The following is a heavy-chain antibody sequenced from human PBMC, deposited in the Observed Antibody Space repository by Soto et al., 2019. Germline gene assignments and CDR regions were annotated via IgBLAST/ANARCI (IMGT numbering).Heavy chain of an antibody. J-gene: IGHJ6*02. Sequence: GGSLRLSCAASGFTFSSYAMHWVRQAPCKGLEWVAVISYDGSNKYYADSVKGRFTISRDNSKNTLYLQMNGLRAEDTAVYYCARDRDNWNDGYYCYGMDIWGQGTTVTVS. CDR1: GFTFSSYA. D-gene: IGHD1-1*01. CDR3: ARDRDNWNDGYYCYGMDI. V-gene: IGHV3-30-3*01. CDR2: ISYDGSNK.